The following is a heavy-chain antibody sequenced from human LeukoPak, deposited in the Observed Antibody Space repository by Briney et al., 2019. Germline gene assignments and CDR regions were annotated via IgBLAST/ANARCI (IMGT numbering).Heavy chain of an antibody. CDR3: ARDFLQFDSSEKYYEDTFDV. CDR1: GYTFSSYG. V-gene: IGHV1-18*01. J-gene: IGHJ3*01. D-gene: IGHD3-22*01. Sequence: ASVKVSCKASGYTFSSYGISGVRQAPGQGLEWMGWISGYTGNTNYAQKLQGRVTMTTDASTTTASLELRSLRSDDTAVYYCARDFLQFDSSEKYYEDTFDVWGQGTMVTVSS. CDR2: ISGYTGNT.